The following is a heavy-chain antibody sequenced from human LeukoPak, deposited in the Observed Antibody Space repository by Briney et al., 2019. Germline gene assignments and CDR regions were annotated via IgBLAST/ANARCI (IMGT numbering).Heavy chain of an antibody. V-gene: IGHV3-74*01. CDR2: NDIDGTGT. Sequence: GGSPRLSCAASGFTFTNYWMHWVRQAPGKGLVWVSRNDIDGTGTSYADSVKGRFTISRDNAKNTVSLQMNSLKAEDTAVYYCGTGFVHWGAGILVTVSS. D-gene: IGHD1-14*01. CDR1: GFTFTNYW. J-gene: IGHJ4*02. CDR3: GTGFVH.